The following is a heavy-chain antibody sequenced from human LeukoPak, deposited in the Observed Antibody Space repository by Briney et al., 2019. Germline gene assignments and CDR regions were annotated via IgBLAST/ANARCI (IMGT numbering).Heavy chain of an antibody. J-gene: IGHJ4*02. D-gene: IGHD6-13*01. CDR3: AAGTAADY. V-gene: IGHV3-11*03. CDR1: GIPFSDYY. Sequence: PGGSLRLSCVVSGIPFSDYYMNWIRQAPGKGLEWISYISSSSSYTDYADSVKGRFTISGDNAQNALFLQMDSLRVEDTAVYYCAAGTAADYWGQGTRVTVSS. CDR2: ISSSSSYT.